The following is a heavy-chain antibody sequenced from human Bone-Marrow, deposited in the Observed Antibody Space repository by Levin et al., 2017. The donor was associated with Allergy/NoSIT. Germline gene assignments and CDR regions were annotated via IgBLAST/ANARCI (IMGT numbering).Heavy chain of an antibody. J-gene: IGHJ4*02. CDR3: ATDHGDYAFDH. V-gene: IGHV1-24*01. D-gene: IGHD4-17*01. CDR1: GSTLSELA. Sequence: GASVKVSCKVSGSTLSELAIHWVRQAPGQGLEWLGGFAPGNDETIYAKKFQGRVTMTEDTSTDTAYMDLSSLTSEDTAFYYCATDHGDYAFDHWGQGTLATVSS. CDR2: FAPGNDET.